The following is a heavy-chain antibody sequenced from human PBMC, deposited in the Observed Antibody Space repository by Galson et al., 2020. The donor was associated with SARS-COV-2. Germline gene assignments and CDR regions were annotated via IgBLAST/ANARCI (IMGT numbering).Heavy chain of an antibody. CDR3: ATSIEVAGTPDHYYYYYGMDV. D-gene: IGHD6-19*01. CDR2: FDPEDGET. J-gene: IGHJ6*02. Sequence: ASVKVSCKVSGYTLTELSMHWVQQAPGKGLEWMGGFDPEDGETIYAQKFQGRVTMTEDTSTDTAYMELRSLRSEDTAVYYCATSIEVAGTPDHYYYYYGMDVWGQGTTVTVSS. V-gene: IGHV1-24*01. CDR1: GYTLTELS.